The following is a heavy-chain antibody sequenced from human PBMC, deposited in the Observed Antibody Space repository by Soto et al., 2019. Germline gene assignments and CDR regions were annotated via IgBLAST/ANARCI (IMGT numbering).Heavy chain of an antibody. J-gene: IGHJ5*02. V-gene: IGHV1-18*01. Sequence: ASVNVSCKASGYTFTSYGISWVRQAPGQGLERMGWISAYNGNTNFAQRLHARVTMTTDTSTSTAYMELRSLRSDDTAVYYCAREEISYYDSSGYYKYNWFDPWGQGTFVTLSS. D-gene: IGHD3-22*01. CDR1: GYTFTSYG. CDR3: AREEISYYDSSGYYKYNWFDP. CDR2: ISAYNGNT.